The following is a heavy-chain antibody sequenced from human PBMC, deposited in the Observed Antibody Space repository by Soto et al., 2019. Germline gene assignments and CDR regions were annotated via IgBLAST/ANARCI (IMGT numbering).Heavy chain of an antibody. Sequence: DVQLVASGGGLVKPGGSLRLSCAASGFSLSSYAMNWVRHAPGKGLEWVSSISRSRSYIYYADSVKGRFTISRDNAKNSLYLEMNSLRAEDTAVYYCARDKSDYGDDKVFDYWGQGTLVTVSS. CDR1: GFSLSSYA. CDR3: ARDKSDYGDDKVFDY. CDR2: ISRSRSYI. V-gene: IGHV3-21*01. J-gene: IGHJ4*02. D-gene: IGHD4-17*01.